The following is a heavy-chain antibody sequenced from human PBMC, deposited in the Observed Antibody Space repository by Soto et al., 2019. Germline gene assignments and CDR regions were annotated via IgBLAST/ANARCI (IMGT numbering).Heavy chain of an antibody. CDR1: GFTFRSYA. Sequence: LRLSCAASGFTFRSYAMSWVRQAPGKGLAWVSAISGSGGSTYYADSVKGRFTISRDNSKNTLYLQMNSLRAEDTAVYYCAKGQLERRVVDYYGMDVWGQGTTVTVSS. J-gene: IGHJ6*02. CDR2: ISGSGGST. CDR3: AKGQLERRVVDYYGMDV. V-gene: IGHV3-23*01. D-gene: IGHD1-1*01.